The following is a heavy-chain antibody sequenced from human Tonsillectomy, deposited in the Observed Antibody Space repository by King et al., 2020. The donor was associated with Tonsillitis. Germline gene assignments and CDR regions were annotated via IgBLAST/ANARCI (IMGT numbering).Heavy chain of an antibody. D-gene: IGHD2-8*01. CDR3: ARWRSDAYYYYGMDV. CDR2: ISSSSSYI. V-gene: IGHV3-21*01. CDR1: GFTFSSYS. Sequence: VQLVESGGGLVKPGGSLRLSCAASGFTFSSYSMNWVRQAPGKGLEWVSSISSSSSYIYYADSVKGRFTISRDNAKNSLYLQMNSLRAEDTAGYYCARWRSDAYYYYGMDVWGQGTTVTVSS. J-gene: IGHJ6*02.